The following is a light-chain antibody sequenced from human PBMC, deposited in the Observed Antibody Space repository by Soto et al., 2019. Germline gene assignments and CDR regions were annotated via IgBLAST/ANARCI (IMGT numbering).Light chain of an antibody. Sequence: EIVLTQSPGTLSLSPGERATLSCRASQSVSSSYLAWYQQKPGQSPRLLIYGASSRATGIPDRFSGSGSGTDFTLTISRLEHEDCAVYYSQQYGSSRTFGQGTKVDIK. CDR1: QSVSSSY. V-gene: IGKV3-20*01. J-gene: IGKJ1*01. CDR2: GAS. CDR3: QQYGSSRT.